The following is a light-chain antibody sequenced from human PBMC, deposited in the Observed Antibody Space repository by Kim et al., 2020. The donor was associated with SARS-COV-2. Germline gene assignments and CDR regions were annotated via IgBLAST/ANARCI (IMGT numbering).Light chain of an antibody. V-gene: IGLV3-1*01. CDR1: KVGDKY. CDR2: QDS. Sequence: VSQGQTASITCSGDKVGDKYACWYQQKPGQSPVLVIYQDSKRPSGIPERFSGANSGNTATLTISGTQAMDEADYYCQAWDSSFVVFGGGTQLTVL. CDR3: QAWDSSFVV. J-gene: IGLJ2*01.